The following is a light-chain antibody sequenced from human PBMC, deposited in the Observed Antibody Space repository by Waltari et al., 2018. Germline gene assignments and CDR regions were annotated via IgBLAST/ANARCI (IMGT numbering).Light chain of an antibody. CDR3: QVWSGSRDHYV. V-gene: IGLV3-21*02. CDR2: KDD. Sequence: SYVLTQPPSVSVAPGQTAIISCGGYNIGRKSVHWYQQKPGQAPILVVYKDDDRPPGIPERSSGSKSGHTATLTIGRVGAGDEADYYCQVWSGSRDHYVFGSGTKVTVL. J-gene: IGLJ1*01. CDR1: NIGRKS.